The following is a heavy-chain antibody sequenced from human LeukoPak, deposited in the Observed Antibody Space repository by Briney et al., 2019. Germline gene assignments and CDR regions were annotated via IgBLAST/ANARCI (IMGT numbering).Heavy chain of an antibody. D-gene: IGHD2-8*01. Sequence: SETLSLTCTVSGGPISSYYWSWIRQPPGKGLEWIGYIYTSGSTNYNPSLKSRVTISVDTSKNQFSLKLSSVTAADTAVYYCARGGTRSPYWGQGTLVTVSS. V-gene: IGHV4-4*09. J-gene: IGHJ4*02. CDR2: IYTSGST. CDR1: GGPISSYY. CDR3: ARGGTRSPY.